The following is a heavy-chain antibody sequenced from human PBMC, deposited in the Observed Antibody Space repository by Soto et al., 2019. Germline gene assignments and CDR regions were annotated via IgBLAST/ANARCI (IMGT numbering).Heavy chain of an antibody. CDR1: GFTFSRYD. CDR2: IGTDGDT. V-gene: IGHV3-13*01. Sequence: GGSLRLSCAASGFTFSRYDLHWVRQTPGKGLEWVSSIGTDGDTYYLGSVKGRFTISREDDKNSVYLQMNNLRPGDTAVYYCARAYYDGSGYPLGGMDVWGQGTMVTVSS. D-gene: IGHD3-22*01. J-gene: IGHJ6*02. CDR3: ARAYYDGSGYPLGGMDV.